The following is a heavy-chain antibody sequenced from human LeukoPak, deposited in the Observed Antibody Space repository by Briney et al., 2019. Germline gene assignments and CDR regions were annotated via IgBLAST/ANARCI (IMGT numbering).Heavy chain of an antibody. CDR3: ARVPVASWIQLDS. CDR1: GFAVSSNY. CDR2: IYSGGST. Sequence: GGSLRLSCAASGFAVSSNYMRWVRQAPGKGLEWVSIIYSGGSTYFADSVKGRFTISRDNSKNTLYLQMNSLRAEDTALYYCARVPVASWIQLDSWGQGTLVTVSS. D-gene: IGHD6-13*01. V-gene: IGHV3-53*01. J-gene: IGHJ4*02.